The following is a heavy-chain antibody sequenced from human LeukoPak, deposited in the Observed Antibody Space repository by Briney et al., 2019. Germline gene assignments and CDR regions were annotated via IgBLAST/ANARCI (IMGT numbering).Heavy chain of an antibody. D-gene: IGHD6-19*01. CDR1: GFTVSSNY. CDR2: IYSGGST. J-gene: IGHJ4*02. Sequence: PGGSLRLSCAASGFTVSSNYMSWVRQPPGKGLEWVSVIYSGGSTYYADSVKGRFTISRDNSKNTLYLQMNSLRAEDTAVYYCATHLAAKGYFDYWGQGTLVTVSS. CDR3: ATHLAAKGYFDY. V-gene: IGHV3-53*01.